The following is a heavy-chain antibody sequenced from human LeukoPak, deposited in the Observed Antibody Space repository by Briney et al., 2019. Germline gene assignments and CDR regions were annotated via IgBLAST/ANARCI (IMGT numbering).Heavy chain of an antibody. D-gene: IGHD1-26*01. CDR1: GFTFSNAW. Sequence: GGSLRLSCAASGFTFSNAWMSWVRQAPGKGLGWVGRIKSKADGGTTHYAAPVTGRFTISRDDSKNTLYLQMNSLKTEDTAVYYCTTSEWELLRFYYYYMDVWGKGTTVTVSS. CDR3: TTSEWELLRFYYYYMDV. CDR2: IKSKADGGTT. J-gene: IGHJ6*03. V-gene: IGHV3-15*01.